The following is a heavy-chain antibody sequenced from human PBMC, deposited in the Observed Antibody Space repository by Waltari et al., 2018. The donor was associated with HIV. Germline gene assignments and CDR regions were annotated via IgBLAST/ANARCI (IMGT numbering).Heavy chain of an antibody. D-gene: IGHD4-17*01. CDR1: GGSISSYY. CDR2: IYYSGGT. J-gene: IGHJ6*02. CDR3: ARVDYGPNPYGMDV. Sequence: QVQLQESGPGLVKPSETLSLTCTVSGGSISSYYWSWIRQPPGKGLEWIGYIYYSGGTNYNPSLKSRVTISVDTSKNQFSLKLSSVTAADTAVYYCARVDYGPNPYGMDVWGQGTTVTVSS. V-gene: IGHV4-59*01.